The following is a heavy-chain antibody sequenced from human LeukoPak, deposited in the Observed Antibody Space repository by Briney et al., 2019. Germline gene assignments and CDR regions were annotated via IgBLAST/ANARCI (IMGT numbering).Heavy chain of an antibody. Sequence: PGGSLRLSCAASGLTFSDYYMSWIRQAPGKGLEWVSYISSSGSTIYYADSVKGRFTISRDNSKNTLYLQMNSLRAEDTAVYYCAKDRVTMVRGVPLGYFDLWGRGTLVTVSS. CDR1: GLTFSDYY. V-gene: IGHV3-11*01. CDR2: ISSSGSTI. CDR3: AKDRVTMVRGVPLGYFDL. J-gene: IGHJ2*01. D-gene: IGHD3-10*01.